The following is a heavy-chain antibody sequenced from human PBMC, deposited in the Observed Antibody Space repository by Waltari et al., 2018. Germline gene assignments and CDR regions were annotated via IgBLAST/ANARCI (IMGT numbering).Heavy chain of an antibody. V-gene: IGHV7-4-1*02. CDR3: ARGGGTFSKPQYFDS. CDR2: INTHTGNP. D-gene: IGHD1-26*01. CDR1: GYIFTTYG. J-gene: IGHJ4*02. Sequence: QVQLVQSGSELKKPGASVKVSCKASGYIFTTYGINWVRQPPGQGLEWMGWINTHTGNPTYVQGFTGRFVFSLDTSVSTAYLQISSLKAEDSVIYYCARGGGTFSKPQYFDSWGQGTRVTVSS.